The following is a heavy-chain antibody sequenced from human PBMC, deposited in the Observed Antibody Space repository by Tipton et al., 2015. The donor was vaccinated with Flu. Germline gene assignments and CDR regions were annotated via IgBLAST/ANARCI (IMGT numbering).Heavy chain of an antibody. CDR2: MYVGGRT. CDR1: GASISGGGYH. V-gene: IGHV4-39*01. CDR3: ARMTSLRGVRGPQCFDL. D-gene: IGHD3-10*01. Sequence: TLSLTCTVSGASISGGGYHWAWIRQSPGKGLEWIATMYVGGRTYYAPSLKSRVTISGDTSKNLFSLKLSTVTAADAAVYYCARMTSLRGVRGPQCFDLWGPGPLVPVPS. J-gene: IGHJ2*01.